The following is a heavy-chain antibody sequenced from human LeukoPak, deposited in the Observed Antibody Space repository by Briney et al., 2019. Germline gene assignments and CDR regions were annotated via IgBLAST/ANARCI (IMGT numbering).Heavy chain of an antibody. CDR1: GYTLTELS. J-gene: IGHJ4*02. D-gene: IGHD6-19*01. Sequence: ASVKVSCKVSGYTLTELSMRWVRQAPGKGLEWMGGFDPEDGETIYAQKFQGRVTMTEDTSTDTAYMELSSLRSEDTAVYYCATGQQWLPNQPPPFDYWGQGTLVTVSS. V-gene: IGHV1-24*01. CDR2: FDPEDGET. CDR3: ATGQQWLPNQPPPFDY.